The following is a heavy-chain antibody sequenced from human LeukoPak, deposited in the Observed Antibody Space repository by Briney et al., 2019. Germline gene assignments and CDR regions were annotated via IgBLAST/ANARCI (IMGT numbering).Heavy chain of an antibody. CDR1: GFTFSSYA. J-gene: IGHJ4*02. D-gene: IGHD1-26*01. CDR2: ISGSGGST. V-gene: IGHV3-23*01. CDR3: ARGARGNYYFDY. Sequence: GGSLRLSCAASGFTFSSYAMSRVRQAPGKGLEWVSAISGSGGSTYYADSVKGRFTVSRDNSKNTLCLQINSLRAEDTSVYYCARGARGNYYFDYWGQGTLVTVSS.